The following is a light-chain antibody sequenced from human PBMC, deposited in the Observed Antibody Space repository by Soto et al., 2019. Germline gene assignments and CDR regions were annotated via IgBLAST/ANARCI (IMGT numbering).Light chain of an antibody. Sequence: QSALTQPASVSGSPGQSITISCTGTSSDVGGYNYVSWYQQHPGKAPKLMIYDVRNRPSGVSNRFSGSKSGNTASLTISGLQAEDEADYYCSSYTSLSTVVFGGGTKLTVL. J-gene: IGLJ2*01. V-gene: IGLV2-14*01. CDR3: SSYTSLSTVV. CDR2: DVR. CDR1: SSDVGGYNY.